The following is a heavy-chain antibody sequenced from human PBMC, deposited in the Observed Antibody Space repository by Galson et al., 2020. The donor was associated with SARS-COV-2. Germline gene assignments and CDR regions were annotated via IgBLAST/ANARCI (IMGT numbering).Heavy chain of an antibody. CDR2: IYYSGST. CDR3: ARATYYYDSSGYYRDAFDI. D-gene: IGHD3-22*01. CDR1: GGSISSYY. V-gene: IGHV4-59*01. J-gene: IGHJ3*02. Sequence: ETSETLSLTCTVSGGSISSYYWSWIRQPPGKGLEWIGYIYYSGSTNYNPSLKSRVTISVDTSKNQFSLKLSSVTAADTAVYYCARATYYYDSSGYYRDAFDIWGQGTMVTVSS.